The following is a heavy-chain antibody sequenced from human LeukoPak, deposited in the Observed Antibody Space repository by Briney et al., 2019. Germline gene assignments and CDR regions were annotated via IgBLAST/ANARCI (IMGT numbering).Heavy chain of an antibody. CDR1: GGSISSSSYY. CDR2: INHRGDT. J-gene: IGHJ4*03. V-gene: IGHV4-39*07. CDR3: ARGPTISETGYFDY. Sequence: SETLSLTCTVSGGSISSSSYYWGWIRQSPGKGLEWIAEINHRGDTNYNPSVKSRVTISVDTSKNQFSLKVTSLTAADTAVYFCARGPTISETGYFDYWGQGTLVTVSS. D-gene: IGHD1-1*01.